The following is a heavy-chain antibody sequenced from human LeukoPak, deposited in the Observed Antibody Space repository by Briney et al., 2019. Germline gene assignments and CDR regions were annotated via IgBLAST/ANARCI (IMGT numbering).Heavy chain of an antibody. CDR3: ARQSISGSSLSYFDY. D-gene: IGHD3-22*01. V-gene: IGHV3-53*01. J-gene: IGHJ4*02. Sequence: GGSLRLSCAASGFTVSNNYISWVRQAPGKGLEWVSVIYSGGNTYYADSVKGRFTISRDNARNSLFLQMNSLRADVTAVYYCARQSISGSSLSYFDYWGQGNLVNVSS. CDR1: GFTVSNNY. CDR2: IYSGGNT.